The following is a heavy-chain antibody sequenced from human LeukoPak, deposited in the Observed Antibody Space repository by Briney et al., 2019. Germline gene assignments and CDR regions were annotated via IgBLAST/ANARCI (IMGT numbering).Heavy chain of an antibody. CDR3: AKGRDYYYDSSGYYYGDGDY. Sequence: GGSLRLSCAASGFTFSSYAMSWVRQAPGKGLEWVSDISGSGGSTYYADSVKGRFTISRDNSKNTLYLQMNSLRAEDTAVYYCAKGRDYYYDSSGYYYGDGDYWGQGTLVTVSS. J-gene: IGHJ4*02. V-gene: IGHV3-23*01. CDR2: ISGSGGST. D-gene: IGHD3-22*01. CDR1: GFTFSSYA.